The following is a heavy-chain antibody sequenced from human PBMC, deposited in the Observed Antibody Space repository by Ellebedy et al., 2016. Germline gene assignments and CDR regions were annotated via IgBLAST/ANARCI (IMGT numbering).Heavy chain of an antibody. CDR2: ISWNSGSI. J-gene: IGHJ6*03. D-gene: IGHD2-2*01. CDR3: AKGGPVPAGFVFSGYMDV. V-gene: IGHV3-9*01. Sequence: SLKISXAASGFTFDDYAMHWVRQAPGKGLEWVSGISWNSGSIGYADSVKGRFILSRDNAKNSLYLRMNSLRPEDTALYYCAKGGPVPAGFVFSGYMDVWGKGTTVTVSS. CDR1: GFTFDDYA.